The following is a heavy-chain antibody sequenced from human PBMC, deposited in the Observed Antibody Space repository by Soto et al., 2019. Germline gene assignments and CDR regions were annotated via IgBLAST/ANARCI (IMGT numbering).Heavy chain of an antibody. CDR2: TSGSGDTT. V-gene: IGHV3-23*01. D-gene: IGHD5-12*01. CDR3: AKMVHGGYVSYFDS. CDR1: GFTFTSYA. J-gene: IGHJ4*02. Sequence: GVLRLSCEASGFTFTSYAMSWVRQAPGKGLEWVSATSGSGDTTYYADSVKGRFTISRDNSEKRLYLQMNSLRAEDTAVYYCAKMVHGGYVSYFDSWGQGTLVTVSS.